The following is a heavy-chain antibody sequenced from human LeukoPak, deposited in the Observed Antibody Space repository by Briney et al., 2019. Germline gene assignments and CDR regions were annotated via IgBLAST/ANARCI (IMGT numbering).Heavy chain of an antibody. CDR2: IDPSDSYT. V-gene: IGHV5-10-1*01. CDR3: ARQEYSGLPAEYFQH. D-gene: IGHD6-6*01. J-gene: IGHJ1*01. Sequence: GESLRISCKGSGYSFTSYWISWVRQMPGKGLEWMGRIDPSDSYTNYSPSFQGHVTISADKSISTAYLQWSSLKASDTAMYYCARQEYSGLPAEYFQHWGQGTLVTVSS. CDR1: GYSFTSYW.